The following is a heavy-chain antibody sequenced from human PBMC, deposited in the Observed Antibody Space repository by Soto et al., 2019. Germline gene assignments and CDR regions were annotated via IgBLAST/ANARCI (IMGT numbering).Heavy chain of an antibody. Sequence: QLQLQESGPGLVKPSETLSLTCTVSGGSISSSSYYWGWIRQPPGKGLEWIGSIYYSGSTYYNPSLKSRVTISVDTSKNQFSLKLSSVTAADTAVYYCARHAPFSSGSCYDYWGQGTLVTVSS. V-gene: IGHV4-39*01. CDR1: GGSISSSSYY. CDR2: IYYSGST. D-gene: IGHD2-15*01. J-gene: IGHJ4*02. CDR3: ARHAPFSSGSCYDY.